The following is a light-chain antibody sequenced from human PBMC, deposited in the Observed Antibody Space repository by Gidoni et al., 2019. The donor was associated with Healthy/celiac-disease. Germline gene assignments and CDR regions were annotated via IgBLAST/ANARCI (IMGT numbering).Light chain of an antibody. CDR2: DVS. J-gene: IGLJ2*01. Sequence: QSALTQPASLSGSPGQSITISCTGTSSDVGGYNYVSWYQQHPGKAPKLMIYDVSNRPSGVSNRFSGSKSGNTASLTISGLQAEDEADYYCSSYTSSSPIVVFGGGTKLTVL. V-gene: IGLV2-14*01. CDR3: SSYTSSSPIVV. CDR1: SSDVGGYNY.